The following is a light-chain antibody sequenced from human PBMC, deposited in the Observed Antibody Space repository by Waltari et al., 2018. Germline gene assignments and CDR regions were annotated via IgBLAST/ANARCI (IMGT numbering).Light chain of an antibody. V-gene: IGLV2-23*01. J-gene: IGLJ3*02. CDR1: NSDVGSYNL. Sequence: QSALIQPASVSGSPGQSITMSCTETNSDVGSYNLVSWYQQHPGKAPKFLIYEGSKRPSGVSYRFSDSKSGNTASLTISGLQADDEADYYCSSYAGSGSPRVFGGGTKLTVL. CDR3: SSYAGSGSPRV. CDR2: EGS.